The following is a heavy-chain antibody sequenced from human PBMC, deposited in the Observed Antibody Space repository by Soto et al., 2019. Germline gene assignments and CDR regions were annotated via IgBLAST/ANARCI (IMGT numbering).Heavy chain of an antibody. CDR1: GASISSDY. J-gene: IGHJ6*02. V-gene: IGHV4-59*12. Sequence: SETLSLTCTVSGASISSDYWSWVRQPPGRGLEWIAYIHYSGDTNHNPSLKSRVTISIDTSKNQFSLRLSSVTAADTAVYYCVRSNPNTKFGVNAPRGTDVWGLGTTVTVSS. CDR3: VRSNPNTKFGVNAPRGTDV. CDR2: IHYSGDT. D-gene: IGHD3-3*01.